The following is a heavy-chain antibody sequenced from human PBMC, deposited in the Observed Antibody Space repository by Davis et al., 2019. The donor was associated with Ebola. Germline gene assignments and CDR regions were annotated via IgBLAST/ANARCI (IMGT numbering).Heavy chain of an antibody. CDR2: IDHSGTT. Sequence: MPSETLSLTCAVYGGSFSGYYWSWIRQAPGKGLEWIGEIDHSGTTNYSPSFQGHVTISADKSISTAYLQWSSLKASDTAMYYCARRGEMATRDFDYWGQGTLVTVSS. J-gene: IGHJ4*02. CDR3: ARRGEMATRDFDY. V-gene: IGHV4-34*01. D-gene: IGHD5-24*01. CDR1: GGSFSGYY.